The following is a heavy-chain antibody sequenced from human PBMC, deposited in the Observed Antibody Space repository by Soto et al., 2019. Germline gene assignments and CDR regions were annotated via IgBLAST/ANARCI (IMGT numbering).Heavy chain of an antibody. D-gene: IGHD3-10*01. CDR2: ISGGGDTT. J-gene: IGHJ4*02. Sequence: EVQLLESGGGLVQPGGSLRLSCAASGFTFNNYAMTWVRQAPGKGLECVSAISGGGDTTSYADSVKGRFTVSRDGSKSTLYLQMSSLRAEDTALYYCAKGRGGSGSLTPRVDFWGQGTLVTVSS. CDR1: GFTFNNYA. V-gene: IGHV3-23*01. CDR3: AKGRGGSGSLTPRVDF.